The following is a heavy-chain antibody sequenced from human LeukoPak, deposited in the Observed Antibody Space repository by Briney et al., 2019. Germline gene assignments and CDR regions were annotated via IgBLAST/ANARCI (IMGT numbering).Heavy chain of an antibody. CDR2: IIPIFGTA. D-gene: IGHD6-19*01. CDR1: GGTFSSYL. V-gene: IGHV1-69*06. Sequence: ASVKVSCKASGGTFSSYLISWVRQAPGQGLEWMGGIIPIFGTANYAQKFQGRVTITADKSTSTAYMELSSLRSEDTAVYYCARVAVAVAGTNFDPWGQGTLVTVSS. CDR3: ARVAVAVAGTNFDP. J-gene: IGHJ5*02.